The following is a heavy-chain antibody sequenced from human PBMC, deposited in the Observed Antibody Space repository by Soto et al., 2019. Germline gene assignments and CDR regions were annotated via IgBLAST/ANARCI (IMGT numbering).Heavy chain of an antibody. J-gene: IGHJ4*02. CDR1: GGSISSYY. V-gene: IGHV4-59*01. D-gene: IGHD2-2*01. Sequence: SETLSLTCTVSGGSISSYYWSWIRQPPGKGLEWIGYIYYSGSTNYNPSLKSRVTISVDTSKNQFSLKLSSATAADTAVYYCARTVGVVVPAAMRFDYWGQGTLVTVSS. CDR2: IYYSGST. CDR3: ARTVGVVVPAAMRFDY.